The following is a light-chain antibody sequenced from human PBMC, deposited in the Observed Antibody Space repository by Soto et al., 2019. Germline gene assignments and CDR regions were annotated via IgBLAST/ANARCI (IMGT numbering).Light chain of an antibody. V-gene: IGKV4-1*01. CDR3: HQYDTSPRT. Sequence: DIVMTQSPDSLAVSLGERATINCKSSQSVLYSSNNKNYLAWYQQKPGQPPKLLIYWASTRESGVPDRFSGSGSGTDFTLTISRLEPEDFAVYYCHQYDTSPRTFGQGTKVDIK. CDR2: WAS. J-gene: IGKJ1*01. CDR1: QSVLYSSNNKNY.